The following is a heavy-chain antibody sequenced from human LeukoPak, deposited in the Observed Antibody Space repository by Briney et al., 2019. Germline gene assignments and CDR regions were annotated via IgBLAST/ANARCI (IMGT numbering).Heavy chain of an antibody. CDR2: ISSSSSAI. D-gene: IGHD3-10*01. Sequence: GGSPRLSCAASGFTFSDYNMNWVRQAPGKGLEWVSYISSSSSAIYYADSVKGRFTISRDNAKNSLFLQMNSLGVEDTAFYYCARGLLWFGETPMGNWFDPWGQGTLVTVSS. J-gene: IGHJ5*02. CDR3: ARGLLWFGETPMGNWFDP. V-gene: IGHV3-48*01. CDR1: GFTFSDYN.